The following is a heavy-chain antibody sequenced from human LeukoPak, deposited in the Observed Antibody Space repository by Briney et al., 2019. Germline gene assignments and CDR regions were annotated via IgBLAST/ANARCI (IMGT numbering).Heavy chain of an antibody. V-gene: IGHV4-4*02. Sequence: SGTLSLTCAVSGGSISSSNWWSWVRQPPGKGLEWVGEIYHSGSTNYNPSLKSRVTISVDTSKNQFSLKLSSVTAADTAVYYCARLVPRPNAKFDYWGQGTLVTVSS. J-gene: IGHJ4*02. CDR3: ARLVPRPNAKFDY. CDR1: GGSISSSNW. D-gene: IGHD2-2*01. CDR2: IYHSGST.